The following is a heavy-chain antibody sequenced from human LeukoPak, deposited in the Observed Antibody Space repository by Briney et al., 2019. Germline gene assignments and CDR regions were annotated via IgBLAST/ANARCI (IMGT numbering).Heavy chain of an antibody. CDR3: AKDASGSYCPDY. CDR2: ISGSGANT. V-gene: IGHV3-23*01. Sequence: PGGSLRLSCAASGFTFSVYAMSWVRQAPGKGLEWVSGISGSGANTHYADSVKDRFTISRDSSKNTLYRQMNSLRAEDTATYYCAKDASGSYCPDYWGQGTLVTVSS. J-gene: IGHJ4*02. D-gene: IGHD1-26*01. CDR1: GFTFSVYA.